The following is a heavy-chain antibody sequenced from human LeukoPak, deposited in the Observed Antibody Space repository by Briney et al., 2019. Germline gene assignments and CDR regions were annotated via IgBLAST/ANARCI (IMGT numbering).Heavy chain of an antibody. CDR1: GFTFSSYE. J-gene: IGHJ4*02. V-gene: IGHV3-48*03. CDR3: ARKGSSSWAFDY. Sequence: GGSLRLSCAASGFTFSSYEMNWVRQAPGKGLEWVSYISSSGSTIYYADSVKGRFTISRDNAKNSLYPQMNSLRAEDTAVYYCARKGSSSWAFDYWGQGTLVTVSS. CDR2: ISSSGSTI. D-gene: IGHD6-13*01.